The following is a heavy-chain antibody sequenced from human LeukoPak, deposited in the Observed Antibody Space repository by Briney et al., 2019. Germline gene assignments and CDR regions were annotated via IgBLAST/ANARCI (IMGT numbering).Heavy chain of an antibody. CDR1: GGTFSSYA. Sequence: SVKVSCKASGGTFSSYAISWVRQAPGQGPEWMGRIIPIFGTANYAQKFQGRVTITTDESTSTAYMELSSLRSEDTAVYYCARDRRDGYNYFFDYWGQGTLVTVSS. CDR3: ARDRRDGYNYFFDY. D-gene: IGHD5-24*01. J-gene: IGHJ4*02. CDR2: IIPIFGTA. V-gene: IGHV1-69*05.